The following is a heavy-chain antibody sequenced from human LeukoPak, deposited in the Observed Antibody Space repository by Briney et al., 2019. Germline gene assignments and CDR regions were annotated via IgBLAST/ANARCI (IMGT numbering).Heavy chain of an antibody. CDR2: IYFSGST. CDR3: ARVVVIQDAFDI. Sequence: SQTLSPTCTVSGGSISSGDYYWSWIRRPPWKGLEWIGYIYFSGSTYYNPSLKSRVTISVDTSKNQFSLKLSSVTAADTAVYYCARVVVIQDAFDIWGQGTMVTVSS. V-gene: IGHV4-30-4*08. D-gene: IGHD3-22*01. CDR1: GGSISSGDYY. J-gene: IGHJ3*02.